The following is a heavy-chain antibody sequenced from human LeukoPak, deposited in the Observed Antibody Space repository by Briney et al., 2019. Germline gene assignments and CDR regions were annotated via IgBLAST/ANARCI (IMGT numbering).Heavy chain of an antibody. V-gene: IGHV3-23*01. J-gene: IGHJ4*02. D-gene: IGHD3-10*01. Sequence: PGGSLRLSCAASGFTLSSYAMTWVRQAPGKGLEWVSDIGDSGATIYYADSVKGRFTISRDNSKNTLYLQMSSLRAEDTAVYFCASFHYYGSGAYYLSYWGQGTLVTVSS. CDR1: GFTLSSYA. CDR2: IGDSGATI. CDR3: ASFHYYGSGAYYLSY.